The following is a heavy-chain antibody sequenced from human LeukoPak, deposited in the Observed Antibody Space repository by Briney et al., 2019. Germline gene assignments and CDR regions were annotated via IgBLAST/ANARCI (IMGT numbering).Heavy chain of an antibody. J-gene: IGHJ6*02. CDR3: AKGQAYYYHYGMDV. CDR2: ISGSGDST. V-gene: IGHV3-23*01. Sequence: GGSLRLSRGASGFTFSSYGMNWVRQGPGKGLEWVSGISGSGDSTHYADSVKGLFTISRDNSKNTLYLQMNSLRAEDTAVYYCAKGQAYYYHYGMDVWGQGTTVTVSS. CDR1: GFTFSSYG.